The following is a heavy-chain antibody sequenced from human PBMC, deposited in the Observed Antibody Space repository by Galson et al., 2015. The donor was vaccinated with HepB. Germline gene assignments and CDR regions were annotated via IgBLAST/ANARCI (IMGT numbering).Heavy chain of an antibody. CDR2: SNPGIGDT. J-gene: IGHJ4*02. D-gene: IGHD3-16*01. CDR1: GYIFSAYA. Sequence: SVKVSCKASGYIFSAYAIHWVRQAPGQRLEWMGWSNPGIGDTKYSQEFQGRFTITRDSSASTAYMKLRSLRSEDMAVYYCVRDGGTGTIDYWGQGTLVTVSS. V-gene: IGHV1-3*02. CDR3: VRDGGTGTIDY.